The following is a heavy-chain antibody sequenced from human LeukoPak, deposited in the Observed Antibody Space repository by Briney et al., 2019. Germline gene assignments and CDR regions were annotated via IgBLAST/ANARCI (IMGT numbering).Heavy chain of an antibody. Sequence: SETLSLTCAVYGGSFSGCYWSWIRQPPGKGLEWIGEINHSGSTNYNPSLKSRVTISVDTSKNQFSLKLSSVTAADTAVYYCARSRSSSWYPNPGTFDIWGQGTMVTVSS. V-gene: IGHV4-34*01. J-gene: IGHJ3*02. CDR2: INHSGST. CDR3: ARSRSSSWYPNPGTFDI. D-gene: IGHD6-13*01. CDR1: GGSFSGCY.